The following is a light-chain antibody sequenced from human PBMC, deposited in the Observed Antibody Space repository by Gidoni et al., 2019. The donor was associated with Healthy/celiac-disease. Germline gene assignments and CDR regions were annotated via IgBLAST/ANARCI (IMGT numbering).Light chain of an antibody. V-gene: IGKV1-39*01. CDR2: AAS. J-gene: IGKJ2*01. CDR1: QSIRSH. Sequence: DIQMTQSPSSLSASVGDSVTITGRASQSIRSHLNWYQQKPGKAPEPLIYAASSLQSGVPSRFGGSGSGTDFTLTISSLKPEDFATYYWQRSDGTPLTFGEGTKLEIK. CDR3: QRSDGTPLT.